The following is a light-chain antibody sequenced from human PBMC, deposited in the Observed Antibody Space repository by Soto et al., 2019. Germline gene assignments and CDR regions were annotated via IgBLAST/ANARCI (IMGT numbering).Light chain of an antibody. Sequence: DIQMTQSPSTLSASVGDRVTITCRASQSISNWLAWYQQKPGRAPKLLIYRASTLVSGVPSRFSGSGSGTQFTITSSSLQTDDLGFYYCQQKTNYWTFGLGIKMEIK. CDR2: RAS. CDR1: QSISNW. J-gene: IGKJ1*01. CDR3: QQKTNYWT. V-gene: IGKV1-5*03.